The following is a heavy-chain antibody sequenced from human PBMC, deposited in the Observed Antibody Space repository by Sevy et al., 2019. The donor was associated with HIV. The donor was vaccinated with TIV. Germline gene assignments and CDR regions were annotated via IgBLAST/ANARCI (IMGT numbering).Heavy chain of an antibody. CDR2: IYYSGFT. J-gene: IGHJ6*02. Sequence: SETLSLTCSVSGDSISGYYWSWIRQPPGKGLQWIGYIYYSGFTNYNPALKSRVTISEDTSKNQLSLKVTSVTAADTAVYYCAGTTPYYYYAVDVWGQGTTVTVSS. CDR3: AGTTPYYYYAVDV. V-gene: IGHV4-59*01. CDR1: GDSISGYY. D-gene: IGHD4-17*01.